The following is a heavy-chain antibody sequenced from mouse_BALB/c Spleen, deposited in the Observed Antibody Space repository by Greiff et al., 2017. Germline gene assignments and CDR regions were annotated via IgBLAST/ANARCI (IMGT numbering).Heavy chain of an antibody. V-gene: IGHV2-6-4*01. CDR2: IWGGGST. CDR1: GFSLSRYS. J-gene: IGHJ4*01. CDR3: ARNSPLLRPPYYAMDY. D-gene: IGHD1-2*01. Sequence: VQLQESGPGLVAPSQSLSITCTVSGFSLSRYSVHWVRQPPGKGLEWLGMIWGGGSTDYNSALKSRLSISKDNSKSQVFLKMNSLQTDDTAMYYCARNSPLLRPPYYAMDYWGQGTSVTVSS.